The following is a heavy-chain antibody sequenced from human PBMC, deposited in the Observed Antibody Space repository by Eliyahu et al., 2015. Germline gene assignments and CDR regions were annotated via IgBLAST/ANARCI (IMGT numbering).Heavy chain of an antibody. J-gene: IGHJ4*02. CDR1: XYAXTNYA. CDR3: ARDQLGALGY. V-gene: IGHV1-18*04. CDR2: ITTYNGVT. D-gene: IGHD3-16*01. Sequence: QVQLVQSGPEVXKPGAXVKXSCKASXYAXTNYAVSWVRQAPGQGLEWLGWITTYNGVTNYAQKLQGRVTMTTDTSTSTVYMELRNLRYDDAAIYYCARDQLGALGYWGQGTLVTVSS.